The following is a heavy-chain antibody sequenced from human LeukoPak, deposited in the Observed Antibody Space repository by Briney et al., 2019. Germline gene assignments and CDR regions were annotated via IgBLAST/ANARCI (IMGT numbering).Heavy chain of an antibody. CDR2: IYYSRST. D-gene: IGHD6-13*01. J-gene: IGHJ6*02. CDR3: ARYFPVSIAAAGTPGDYYYGMDV. V-gene: IGHV4-31*03. CDR1: GGSISSGGYY. Sequence: SQTLSLTCTVSGGSISSGGYYWSWIRQHPGKGLEWIGYIYYSRSTYYNPSLKRRVTISVDTSKNQFSLKLSSVTAADTAVYYCARYFPVSIAAAGTPGDYYYGMDVWGQGTTVTVSS.